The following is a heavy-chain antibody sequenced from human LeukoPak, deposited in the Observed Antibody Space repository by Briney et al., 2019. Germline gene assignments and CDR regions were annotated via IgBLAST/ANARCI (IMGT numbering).Heavy chain of an antibody. D-gene: IGHD2-21*01. CDR3: ASFPRGDLALIILDY. CDR2: ISASGDST. CDR1: GFTFRSYA. J-gene: IGHJ4*02. V-gene: IGHV3-23*01. Sequence: PGGSLRLSCAASGFTFRSYAMTWVSQAPGKGLQWVSGISASGDSTNYADSVKGWYTLSRDNSKNTLYLQLNSLRAEDTAVYYCASFPRGDLALIILDYWGQGPLLADSS.